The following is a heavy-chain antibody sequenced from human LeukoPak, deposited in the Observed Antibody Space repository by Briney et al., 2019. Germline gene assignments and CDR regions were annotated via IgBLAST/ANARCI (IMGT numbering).Heavy chain of an antibody. CDR3: ARGATTTRFGRFDP. J-gene: IGHJ5*02. D-gene: IGHD4-17*01. V-gene: IGHV3-21*01. Sequence: GGSLRLSCAASGFSFISYSMNWVRQAPGKGLEWVSSISSSSDYIHHADSVKGRFTISRDNPKKSLYLQMSSLRAEDTAVYYCARGATTTRFGRFDPWGQGTLVIVSS. CDR2: ISSSSDYI. CDR1: GFSFISYS.